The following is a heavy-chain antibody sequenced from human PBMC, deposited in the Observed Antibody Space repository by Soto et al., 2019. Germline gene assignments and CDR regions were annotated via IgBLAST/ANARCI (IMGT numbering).Heavy chain of an antibody. J-gene: IGHJ4*02. V-gene: IGHV3-7*01. CDR2: VNEDGSER. CDR1: GLTFSNYY. CDR3: AKSAQSIAPQTAFAY. Sequence: PGGSLRLSCAASGLTFSNYYMSWVRQAQGKGLEWVANVNEDGSERYYVDSVKGRFTVSRDNARNSLYLQMNSLRAEDTAVYYCAKSAQSIAPQTAFAYWGQGTLVIVSS. D-gene: IGHD6-6*01.